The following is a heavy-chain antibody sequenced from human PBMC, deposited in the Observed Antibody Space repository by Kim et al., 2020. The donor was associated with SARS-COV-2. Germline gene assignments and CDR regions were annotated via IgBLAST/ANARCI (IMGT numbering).Heavy chain of an antibody. CDR1: GFTFSSYA. Sequence: GGSLRLSCAASGFTFSSYAMHWVRQAPGKGLEWVAVISYDGSNKYYADSVKGRFTISRDNSKNTLYLQMNSLRAEDTAVYYCATQYGSGSYYELLFDYWGQGTLVTVSS. D-gene: IGHD3-10*01. CDR2: ISYDGSNK. CDR3: ATQYGSGSYYELLFDY. V-gene: IGHV3-30*04. J-gene: IGHJ4*02.